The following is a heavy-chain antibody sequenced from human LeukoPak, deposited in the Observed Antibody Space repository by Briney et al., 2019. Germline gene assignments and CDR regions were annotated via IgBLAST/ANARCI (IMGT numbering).Heavy chain of an antibody. CDR3: ARDRSGSYRN. CDR2: ISAYNGDT. J-gene: IGHJ4*02. CDR1: GYTFSSYG. V-gene: IGHV1-18*01. Sequence: GASVKVSCKASGYTFSSYGITWVRQAPGQGLEWMGWISAYNGDTNYPQKLQGRVTMTTDTSTSTAYMELRSLRSDDTAVYYCARDRSGSYRNWGQGTLVTVSS. D-gene: IGHD1-26*01.